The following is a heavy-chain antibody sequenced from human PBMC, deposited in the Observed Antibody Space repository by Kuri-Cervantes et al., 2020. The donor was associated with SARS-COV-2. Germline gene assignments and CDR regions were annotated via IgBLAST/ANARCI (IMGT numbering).Heavy chain of an antibody. V-gene: IGHV3-13*01. D-gene: IGHD1-1*01. Sequence: GESLKISCAASGFTFSSYAMSWVRQAPGKGLEWVSAIGNAGDTYYPGSVKGRFTISRENAKNSLYLQMNSLRAEDTAVYYCARGRNWNDFFDYWGQGTLVTVSS. CDR1: GFTFSSYA. CDR3: ARGRNWNDFFDY. CDR2: IGNAGDT. J-gene: IGHJ4*02.